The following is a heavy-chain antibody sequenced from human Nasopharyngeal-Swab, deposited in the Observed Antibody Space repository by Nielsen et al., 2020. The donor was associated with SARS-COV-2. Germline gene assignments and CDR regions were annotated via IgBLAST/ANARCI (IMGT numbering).Heavy chain of an antibody. CDR3: ARDEKSSEYYFDY. Sequence: GESLRISCAASGFTFSSYSMNWVRQAPGKGLKWVSSISSSSSYIYYADSVKGRFTISRDNAKNSLYLQMNSLRAEDTAVYYCARDEKSSEYYFDYWGQGTLVTVSS. CDR1: GFTFSSYS. CDR2: ISSSSSYI. D-gene: IGHD6-6*01. J-gene: IGHJ4*02. V-gene: IGHV3-21*01.